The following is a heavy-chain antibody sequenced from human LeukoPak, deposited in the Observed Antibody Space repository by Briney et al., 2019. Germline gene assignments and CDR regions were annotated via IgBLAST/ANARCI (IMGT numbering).Heavy chain of an antibody. Sequence: ASVKVSCKASGYSFTSHGISWVRQAPGQGLEWMGWISGYNGNTNYAQKFQGRVTMTTDTSTSTAYMELRSLRSDATAIYYCARQVDTTMALPDYWGQGTLVTVSS. CDR1: GYSFTSHG. D-gene: IGHD5-18*01. J-gene: IGHJ4*02. CDR3: ARQVDTTMALPDY. CDR2: ISGYNGNT. V-gene: IGHV1-18*01.